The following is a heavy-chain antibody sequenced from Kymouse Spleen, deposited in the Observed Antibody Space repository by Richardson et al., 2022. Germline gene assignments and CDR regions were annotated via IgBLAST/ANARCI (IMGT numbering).Heavy chain of an antibody. CDR3: ARHGPVVTPYFDY. J-gene: IGHJ4*02. Sequence: QLQLQESGPGLVKPSETLSLTCTVSGGSISSSSYYWGWIRQPPGKGLEWIGSIYYSGSTYYNPSLKSRVTISVDTSKNQFSLKLSSVTAADTAVYYCARHGPVVTPYFDYWGQGTLVTVSS. CDR2: IYYSGST. CDR1: GGSISSSSYY. D-gene: IGHD4-23*01. V-gene: IGHV4-39*01.